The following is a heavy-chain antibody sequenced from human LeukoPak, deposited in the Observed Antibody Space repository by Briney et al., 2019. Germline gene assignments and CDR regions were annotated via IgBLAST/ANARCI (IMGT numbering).Heavy chain of an antibody. Sequence: ASVKVSCKASGYTFTSYGISWVRQAPGQGLEWMGWISAYNGNTNYAQKLQGRVTMPTDTSTSTAYMELRSLRSDDTAVYYCARDYYGSGSYYNPTLDYWGQGTLVTVSS. V-gene: IGHV1-18*01. CDR2: ISAYNGNT. D-gene: IGHD3-10*01. CDR3: ARDYYGSGSYYNPTLDY. J-gene: IGHJ4*02. CDR1: GYTFTSYG.